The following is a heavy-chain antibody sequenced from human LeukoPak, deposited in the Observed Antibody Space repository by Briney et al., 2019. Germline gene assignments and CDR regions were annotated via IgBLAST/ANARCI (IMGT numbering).Heavy chain of an antibody. J-gene: IGHJ5*01. D-gene: IGHD4-23*01. CDR3: ARNHGGWFDS. CDR2: IYYSGST. V-gene: IGHV4-59*01. CDR1: GGSISSYY. Sequence: SETLSLTCTVSGGSISSYYWTWIRQPPGKGLEWIGYIYYSGSTRYNPSLKSRVTLSVDTTKNQFTLKLSSVTAADTAVYYCARNHGGWFDSWGQGTLATVSS.